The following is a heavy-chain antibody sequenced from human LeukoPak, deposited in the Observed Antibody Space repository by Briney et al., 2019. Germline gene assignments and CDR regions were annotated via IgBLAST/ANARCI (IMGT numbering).Heavy chain of an antibody. V-gene: IGHV3-49*03. D-gene: IGHD6-6*01. J-gene: IGHJ4*02. Sequence: PGRSLRLSCTASGFTFGDYAMSWFRQAPGKGLEWVGFIRSKAYGGTTEYAASVKGRFTISRDDSKGIAYLQMNSLKTEDTAVYYCTQNLPLAARVYWGQGTLVTVSS. CDR3: TQNLPLAARVY. CDR1: GFTFGDYA. CDR2: IRSKAYGGTT.